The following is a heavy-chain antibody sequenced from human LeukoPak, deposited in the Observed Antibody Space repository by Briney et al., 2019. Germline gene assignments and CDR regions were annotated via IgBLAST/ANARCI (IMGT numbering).Heavy chain of an antibody. CDR3: ARVRLGGTSEIDY. CDR2: IYYSGST. Sequence: PSETLSLTCTVSGGSISSGDYYWNWIRQPPGKGLEWIGYIYYSGSTYYNPSLKSRITISVDTSKNQFSLKLNSVTAADTAVYYCARVRLGGTSEIDYWGQETLVTVSS. D-gene: IGHD2-2*01. V-gene: IGHV4-30-4*01. CDR1: GGSISSGDYY. J-gene: IGHJ4*02.